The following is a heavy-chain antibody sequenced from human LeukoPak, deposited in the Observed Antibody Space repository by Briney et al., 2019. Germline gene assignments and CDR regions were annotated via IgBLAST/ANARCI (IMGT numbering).Heavy chain of an antibody. D-gene: IGHD3-10*01. CDR2: PNPNSGGT. J-gene: IGHJ4*02. Sequence: ASVKVSCKASGYSSTGHYIHWVRQAPGQGLEWMGWPNPNSGGTKFAQKFQGRVTMTRDTSISTAYMELSRLRSDDTAVYYCARGGGYYYGSGSYYRFDYWGQGTLVTVSS. CDR1: GYSSTGHY. CDR3: ARGGGYYYGSGSYYRFDY. V-gene: IGHV1-2*02.